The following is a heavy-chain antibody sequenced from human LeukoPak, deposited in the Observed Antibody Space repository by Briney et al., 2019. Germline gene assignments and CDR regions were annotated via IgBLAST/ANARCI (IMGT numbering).Heavy chain of an antibody. Sequence: GGSLRLSCAASGFTFSDYDMNWVRQAPGKGLEWVSFITARSNTIYYEDSMKGRFTISRNNADNSLYLQMNSLRADDTAVYYCVRDRKVGSFDYWGQGTLVTVSS. CDR1: GFTFSDYD. CDR2: ITARSNTI. J-gene: IGHJ4*02. CDR3: VRDRKVGSFDY. V-gene: IGHV3-69-1*01.